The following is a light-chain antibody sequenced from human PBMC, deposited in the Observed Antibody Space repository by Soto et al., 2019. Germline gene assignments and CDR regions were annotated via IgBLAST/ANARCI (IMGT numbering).Light chain of an antibody. CDR3: LQYNRLYT. CDR1: ERLSGW. J-gene: IGKJ2*01. CDR2: KAS. V-gene: IGKV1-5*03. Sequence: DIQMTQSPSTLSASVGDRVTITCRASERLSGWLAWYQQKPGKAPKLLIYKASTLESGVPSRFSGSGSETEFTLTISSLQRDDSATYYCLQYNRLYTFGQGTKLDVK.